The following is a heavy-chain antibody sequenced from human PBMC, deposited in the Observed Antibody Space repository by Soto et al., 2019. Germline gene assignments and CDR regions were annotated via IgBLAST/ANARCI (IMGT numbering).Heavy chain of an antibody. Sequence: SETLSLTCTVSGGSLNTYYWSWVRQPPGKGLEWIGYISYSGSTSYNPSLKNRLTISLHASRNQFSLNLRSVTAADTAIYYCARGTRATQYYYYFYGMDSWGQGTTVTVSS. CDR2: ISYSGST. V-gene: IGHV4-59*01. D-gene: IGHD2-2*01. CDR3: ARGTRATQYYYYFYGMDS. J-gene: IGHJ6*02. CDR1: GGSLNTYY.